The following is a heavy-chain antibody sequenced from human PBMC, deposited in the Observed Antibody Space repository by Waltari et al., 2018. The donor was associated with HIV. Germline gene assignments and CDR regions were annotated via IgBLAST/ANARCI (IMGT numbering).Heavy chain of an antibody. Sequence: QITLKESGPTLVKPTQTLTLTCTFSGFSLSTSGVGVGWIRQPPGKALEWLALIYWDDDKRYSPSLKSRLTITKDTSKNQVVLTMTNMDPVDTATYYCAHRRVDCSGGSCYSHYFDYWGQGTLVTVSS. CDR2: IYWDDDK. D-gene: IGHD2-15*01. V-gene: IGHV2-5*02. CDR1: GFSLSTSGVG. CDR3: AHRRVDCSGGSCYSHYFDY. J-gene: IGHJ4*02.